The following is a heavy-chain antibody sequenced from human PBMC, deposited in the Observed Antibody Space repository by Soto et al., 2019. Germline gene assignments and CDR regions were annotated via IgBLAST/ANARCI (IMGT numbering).Heavy chain of an antibody. CDR2: ISGSGDST. J-gene: IGHJ4*02. Sequence: EVQLLESGGGLVQPGGSLRLSCAAFGFTFSSYAMSWVRQAPGKGLEWVSVISGSGDSTYYADSVKGRFTISRDNSKNTLYLQMNSLRAEDTAVYYCARRGSGSYYDYWGQGTLVTVSS. CDR1: GFTFSSYA. CDR3: ARRGSGSYYDY. V-gene: IGHV3-23*01. D-gene: IGHD1-26*01.